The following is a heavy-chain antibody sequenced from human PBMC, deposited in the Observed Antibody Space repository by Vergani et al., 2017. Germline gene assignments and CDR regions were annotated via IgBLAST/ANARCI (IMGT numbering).Heavy chain of an antibody. V-gene: IGHV4-61*02. Sequence: QVQLQESGPGLVKPSQTLSLTCTVSGGSISSGSYYWSWIRQPAGKGLEWIGRIYTSGSTNYNPSLKGRVTISVDTSKNQFSLKLSSVTAADTAVYYCARDSTVTGYSSGWYSGWFDPWGQGTLVTVSS. CDR2: IYTSGST. D-gene: IGHD6-19*01. CDR1: GGSISSGSYY. CDR3: ARDSTVTGYSSGWYSGWFDP. J-gene: IGHJ5*02.